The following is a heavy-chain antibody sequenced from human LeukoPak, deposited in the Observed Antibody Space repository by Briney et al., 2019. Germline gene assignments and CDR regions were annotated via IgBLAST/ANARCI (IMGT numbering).Heavy chain of an antibody. Sequence: SVKISCKASGGTFSSYAISWVRQAPGQGLEWMGGIIPIFGTANYAQKFQGRVTITADESTSTAYMELRSLRSEDTAVYYCASEPPPEYSSSHFDYWGQGTLVTVSS. J-gene: IGHJ4*02. CDR3: ASEPPPEYSSSHFDY. V-gene: IGHV1-69*13. D-gene: IGHD6-6*01. CDR1: GGTFSSYA. CDR2: IIPIFGTA.